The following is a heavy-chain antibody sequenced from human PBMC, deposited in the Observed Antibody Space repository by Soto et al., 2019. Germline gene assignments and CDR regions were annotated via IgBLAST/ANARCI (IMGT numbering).Heavy chain of an antibody. D-gene: IGHD3-10*01. CDR3: VREIEYYGSGSHEFDP. J-gene: IGHJ5*02. V-gene: IGHV4-31*03. CDR1: GGSISSGGFY. CDR2: IYYSGTT. Sequence: SETLSLTCTVSGGSISSGGFYWSWIRQHPGKGLEWIGYIYYSGTTYYNPSLKSRVTISLDTSKNQFSLKLRSVTAADTAVYYCVREIEYYGSGSHEFDPWGQGTLVTVSS.